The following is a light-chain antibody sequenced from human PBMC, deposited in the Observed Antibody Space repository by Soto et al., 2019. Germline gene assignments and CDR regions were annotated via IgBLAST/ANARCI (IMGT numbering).Light chain of an antibody. J-gene: IGKJ1*01. CDR3: QQYNTYWT. CDR2: QAS. V-gene: IGKV1-5*03. Sequence: DIQMTQSPSTLSASVGDTVTITCRASQSISIWLAWYQQKPGKAPELLIYQASSLESGVTPRFSGSGSGTEFTLTISSLRPDDFATYYCQQYNTYWTFGQGTKVEI. CDR1: QSISIW.